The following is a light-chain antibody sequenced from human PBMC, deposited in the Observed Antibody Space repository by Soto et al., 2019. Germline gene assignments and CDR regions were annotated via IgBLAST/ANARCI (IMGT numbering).Light chain of an antibody. J-gene: IGKJ4*01. CDR1: QSISSW. CDR2: DAS. V-gene: IGKV1-5*01. CDR3: QQYNSYSALT. Sequence: DIQMTQSPSTLSASVGDRVTITCRASQSISSWLAWYQQKPGKAPKLLIYDASSLESGVPSRFIGSGSGTKFTITISSLQPDDFATYYCQQYNSYSALTFGGGTKVEIK.